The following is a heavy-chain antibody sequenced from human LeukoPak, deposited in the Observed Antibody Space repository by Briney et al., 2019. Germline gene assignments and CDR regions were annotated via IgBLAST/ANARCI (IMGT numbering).Heavy chain of an antibody. D-gene: IGHD2-2*01. CDR1: VYTFTSYD. CDR2: MNPYSGNT. CDR3: ARGAPMPYCSSTSCYAANYYYYMDV. V-gene: IGHV1-8*01. Sequence: GASLKVSCKASVYTFTSYDINWVRQATGHGLEGMGWMNPYSGNTAHAQKFQGRVTMPRNTSISTAYMELSSLRSEDTAVYYCARGAPMPYCSSTSCYAANYYYYMDVWGKGTTVTVPS. J-gene: IGHJ6*03.